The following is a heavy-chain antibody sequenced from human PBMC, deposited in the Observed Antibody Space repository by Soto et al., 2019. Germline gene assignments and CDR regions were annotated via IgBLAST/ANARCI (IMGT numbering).Heavy chain of an antibody. CDR2: ISGSGGST. D-gene: IGHD3-16*02. CDR3: AKVTDYIWGSYRSHFDY. V-gene: IGHV3-23*01. CDR1: GFTFSSYA. J-gene: IGHJ4*02. Sequence: GGSLRLSCAASGFTFSSYAMSWVRQAPGKGLEWVSAISGSGGSTYYADSVKGRFTISRDNSKNTLYLQMNSLRAEDTAVYYCAKVTDYIWGSYRSHFDYWGQGTLVTFSS.